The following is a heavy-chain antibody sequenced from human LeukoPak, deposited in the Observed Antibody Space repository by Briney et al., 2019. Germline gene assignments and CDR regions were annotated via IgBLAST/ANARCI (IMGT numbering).Heavy chain of an antibody. CDR2: INPSGGST. J-gene: IGHJ4*02. V-gene: IGHV1-46*01. D-gene: IGHD6-13*01. Sequence: ASVKVSCKASGYTFTSYYTHWVRQAPGQGLERMGIINPSGGSTSYAQKFQGRVTMTRDMSTSTVYMELSSLRSEDTAVYYCARACGSNWYWFDYWGQGTLVTVSS. CDR3: ARACGSNWYWFDY. CDR1: GYTFTSYY.